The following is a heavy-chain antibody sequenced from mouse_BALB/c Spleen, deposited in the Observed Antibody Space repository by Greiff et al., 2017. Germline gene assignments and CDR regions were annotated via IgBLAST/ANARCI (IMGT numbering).Heavy chain of an antibody. V-gene: IGHV5-6-4*01. CDR3: TRAYGSSYWYFDV. Sequence: DVMLVESGGGLVKPGGSLKLSCAASGFTFSSYTMSWVRQTPEKRLEWVATISSGGSYTYYPDSVKGRFTISRDNAKNTLYLQMSSLKSEDTAMYYCTRAYGSSYWYFDVWGAGTTVTVSS. CDR1: GFTFSSYT. D-gene: IGHD1-1*01. J-gene: IGHJ1*01. CDR2: ISSGGSYT.